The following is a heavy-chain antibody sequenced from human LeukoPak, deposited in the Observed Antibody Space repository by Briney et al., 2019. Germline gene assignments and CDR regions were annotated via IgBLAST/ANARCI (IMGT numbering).Heavy chain of an antibody. D-gene: IGHD2-21*02. CDR1: GFTFSSDG. CDR2: ISYDGSNN. Sequence: GGSLRLSCAASGFTFSSDGMYWVRQAPRKGLQWVAVISYDGSNNYYAYSVKGRLTISRDNSKNTLYLQMNSLRAEDTAGYYCAKDGSDSVLADYWGQGTLVTVSS. CDR3: AKDGSDSVLADY. V-gene: IGHV3-30*18. J-gene: IGHJ4*02.